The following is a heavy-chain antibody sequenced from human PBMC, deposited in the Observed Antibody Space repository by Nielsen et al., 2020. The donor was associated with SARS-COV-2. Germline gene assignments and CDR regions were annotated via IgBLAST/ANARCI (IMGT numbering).Heavy chain of an antibody. Sequence: ESLKISCAASGFTFSSYAMSWVRQAPGKGLEWVSAISGSGGSTYYADSVKGRFTISRDNSKNTLYLQMNSLRAEDTAVYYCAKVVGATDYWGQGTLVTVSS. V-gene: IGHV3-23*01. J-gene: IGHJ4*02. CDR2: ISGSGGST. CDR1: GFTFSSYA. CDR3: AKVVGATDY. D-gene: IGHD1-26*01.